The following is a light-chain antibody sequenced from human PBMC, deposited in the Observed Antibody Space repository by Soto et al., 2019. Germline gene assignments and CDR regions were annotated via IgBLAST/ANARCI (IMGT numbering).Light chain of an antibody. J-gene: IGLJ3*02. CDR3: QSYASSLGGSKGV. V-gene: IGLV1-40*01. Sequence: QSVLTQPPSMSGAPGQRVTISCTGSSSDIGAGYDVHWYQQFPGTAPKLLIYSNINRPSGVPDRFSVSKSGTSASLAITGLQAEDEADYYCQSYASSLGGSKGVFGAGTQLTVL. CDR2: SNI. CDR1: SSDIGAGYD.